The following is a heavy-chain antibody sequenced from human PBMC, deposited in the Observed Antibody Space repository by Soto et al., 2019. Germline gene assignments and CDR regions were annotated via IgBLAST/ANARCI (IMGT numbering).Heavy chain of an antibody. Sequence: ASVKVSCKASGYTFTSYAMHWVRQAPGQRLEWMGWINAGNGHTKYSQNFQGRVTITRDTSASTAYMELGSLRSEDTAVYYCTRDRGDDGNYLYYYYYMDVGGKGTTVT. CDR2: INAGNGHT. CDR1: GYTFTSYA. V-gene: IGHV1-3*01. J-gene: IGHJ6*03. CDR3: TRDRGDDGNYLYYYYYMDV. D-gene: IGHD4-17*01.